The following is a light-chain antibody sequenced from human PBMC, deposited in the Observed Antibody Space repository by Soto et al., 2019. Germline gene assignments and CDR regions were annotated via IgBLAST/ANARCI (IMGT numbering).Light chain of an antibody. J-gene: IGLJ3*02. V-gene: IGLV2-14*01. CDR1: SSDVGGRDY. CDR3: CSYTVSATLV. Sequence: QSALTQPASVSGSPGQSITISCTGSSSDVGGRDYVSWYQQHPGKVPKVIIYEVTRWPSGVSGRFSGSKSGNTASLTISGLQAEDEADYYCCSYTVSATLVFGGGTKLTVL. CDR2: EVT.